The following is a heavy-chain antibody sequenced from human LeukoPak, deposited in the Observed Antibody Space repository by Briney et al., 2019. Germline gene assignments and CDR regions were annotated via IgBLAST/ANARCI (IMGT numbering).Heavy chain of an antibody. J-gene: IGHJ5*02. CDR3: ARGESGDIVVVPAATSYNWFDP. D-gene: IGHD2-2*01. Sequence: PGGSLRLSCAASGFTFSSYWMNWVRQPPGKGLEWIGEINHSGSTNYNPSLKSRVTISVDTSKNQFSLKLSSVTAADTAVYYCARGESGDIVVVPAATSYNWFDPWGQGTLVTVSS. CDR2: INHSGST. CDR1: GFTFSSYW. V-gene: IGHV4-34*01.